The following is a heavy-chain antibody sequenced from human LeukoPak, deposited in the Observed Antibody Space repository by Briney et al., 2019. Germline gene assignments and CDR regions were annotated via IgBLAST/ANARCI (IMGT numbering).Heavy chain of an antibody. Sequence: PSETLSLTCTVPGGSIRSYFWSWLRQPPGKGLEWIGYIWDTEITDYNPSLKSRVTISLDTSKNHFSLKLRSVTAADTALYFCARGLVLATDDAFDIWGQGTLVTVSS. J-gene: IGHJ3*02. D-gene: IGHD5-12*01. CDR2: IWDTEIT. CDR1: GGSIRSYF. V-gene: IGHV4-59*01. CDR3: ARGLVLATDDAFDI.